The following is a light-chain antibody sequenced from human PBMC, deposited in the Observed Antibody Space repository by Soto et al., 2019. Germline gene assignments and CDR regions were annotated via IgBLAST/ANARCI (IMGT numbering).Light chain of an antibody. J-gene: IGKJ5*01. Sequence: DVPLSQSPSSLSASFGDGVPITCRASQTISSWLAWYQQKPGKAPNLLIYDASTLERGVPSRFSGTGSGTEFPLTIDMLQPDDFANYYCQQYHSSSITFGQGTRLEIK. V-gene: IGKV1-5*01. CDR2: DAS. CDR1: QTISSW. CDR3: QQYHSSSIT.